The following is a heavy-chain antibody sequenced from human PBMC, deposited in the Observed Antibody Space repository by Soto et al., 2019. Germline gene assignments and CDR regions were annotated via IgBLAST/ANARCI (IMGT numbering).Heavy chain of an antibody. J-gene: IGHJ4*02. Sequence: SXKVSCKAAGYTXSTYFLDWVRQAPGQGLEWLGWIFPGSCGTNYAQKFQGVVTISSDTSINTAYIELIRLTSYDRCVYYCAREWQRGTDYWGQGPMGTVSS. CDR2: IFPGSCGT. V-gene: IGHV1-2*02. CDR3: AREWQRGTDY. D-gene: IGHD6-25*01. CDR1: GYTXSTYF.